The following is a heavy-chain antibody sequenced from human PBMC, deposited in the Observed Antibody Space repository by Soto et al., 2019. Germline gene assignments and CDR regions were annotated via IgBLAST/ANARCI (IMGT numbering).Heavy chain of an antibody. CDR1: GFSFSSHW. CDR2: IKQDGNDK. Sequence: GGSLRLSCAASGFSFSSHWMSWVRQAPGKGLEWVANIKQDGNDKRYVDSVKGRFTISRDNAKSSLYLQMNSLRAEDTAVYYCARYSYSSGPQDSWGQGTLVTVSS. V-gene: IGHV3-7*03. D-gene: IGHD6-19*01. CDR3: ARYSYSSGPQDS. J-gene: IGHJ4*02.